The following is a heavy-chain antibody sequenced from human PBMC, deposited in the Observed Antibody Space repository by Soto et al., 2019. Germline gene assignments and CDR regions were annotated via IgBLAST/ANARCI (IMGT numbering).Heavy chain of an antibody. CDR2: INHSGST. CDR1: GGSFSGYY. D-gene: IGHD2-15*01. Sequence: SENPVLTCAVYGGSFSGYYWSWIRQPPGKGLEWIGEINHSGSTNYNPSLKSQVTISVDTSKNQFSLELSSVTAADTAVYYCARENCSGGSCYSNWFDPWGQGTLVTVSS. CDR3: ARENCSGGSCYSNWFDP. J-gene: IGHJ5*02. V-gene: IGHV4-34*01.